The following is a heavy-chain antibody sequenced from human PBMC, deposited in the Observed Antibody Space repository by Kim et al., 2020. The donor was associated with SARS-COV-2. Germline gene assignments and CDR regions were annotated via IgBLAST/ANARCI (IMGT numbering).Heavy chain of an antibody. Sequence: GGSLRLSCAGAGFTFSSFAMTWVRQTPGKGLEWVSTISGSGGKTYYADSVKGRFTISRDNSNNTVTLQMNSLRAEDTAIYYCAKGGGFDILTAYSYLWFDSWGQGTLLTVSS. J-gene: IGHJ5*01. CDR2: ISGSGGKT. CDR1: GFTFSSFA. V-gene: IGHV3-23*01. D-gene: IGHD3-9*01. CDR3: AKGGGFDILTAYSYLWFDS.